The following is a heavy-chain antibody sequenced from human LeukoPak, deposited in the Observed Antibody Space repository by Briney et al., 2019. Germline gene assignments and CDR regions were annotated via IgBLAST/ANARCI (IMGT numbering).Heavy chain of an antibody. J-gene: IGHJ4*02. CDR3: AWGDYYDSSGYYYDGFDY. V-gene: IGHV1-8*01. D-gene: IGHD3-22*01. Sequence: ASVKVSCKASGYTFTSYDINWVRQATGQGLEWMGWMNPNSGNTGYAQKFQGRVTMTRNTSISTAYMELSSLRSEDTAVYYCAWGDYYDSSGYYYDGFDYWGQGTLVTVSS. CDR1: GYTFTSYD. CDR2: MNPNSGNT.